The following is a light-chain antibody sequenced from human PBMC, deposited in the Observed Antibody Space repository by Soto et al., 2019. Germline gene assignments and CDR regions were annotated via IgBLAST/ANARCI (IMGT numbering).Light chain of an antibody. Sequence: DIQMTQSPSAVSASVGDRVTITCRASQGISSRLAWYQQKPGKAPKLLIYTASSLQSGVPSRFSGSGSGTYFTLTISSLPHEDFATYYCQQANSFPLTFGGGTKLEIK. J-gene: IGKJ4*01. V-gene: IGKV1-12*01. CDR1: QGISSR. CDR2: TAS. CDR3: QQANSFPLT.